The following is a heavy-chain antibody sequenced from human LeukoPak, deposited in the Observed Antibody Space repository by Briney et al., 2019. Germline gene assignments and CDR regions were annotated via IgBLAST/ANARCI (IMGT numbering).Heavy chain of an antibody. Sequence: ASVKVSCKASGYTFTGHYMHWVRQAPGQGLEWMGWINPKNAGTNVAQRFQGRVNMTRDTSISTVYMELSRLRSDDTALYYCARTLYMAAVPGGFDYWGQGTLVTVSS. CDR1: GYTFTGHY. D-gene: IGHD6-13*01. CDR3: ARTLYMAAVPGGFDY. J-gene: IGHJ4*02. CDR2: INPKNAGT. V-gene: IGHV1-2*02.